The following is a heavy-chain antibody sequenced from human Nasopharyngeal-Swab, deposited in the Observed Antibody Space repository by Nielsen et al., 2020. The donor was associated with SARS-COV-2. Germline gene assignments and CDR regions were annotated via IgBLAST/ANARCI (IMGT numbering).Heavy chain of an antibody. CDR3: AKLGPGYSYGFYYFDY. CDR1: GFTFDDYA. D-gene: IGHD5-18*01. CDR2: ISGDGGST. Sequence: GESLKISCAASGFTFDDYAMHWVRQAPGKGLEWVSLISGDGGSTYYADSVKGRFTISRDNSKNSLYLQTNSLRTEDTALYYCAKLGPGYSYGFYYFDYWGQGTLVTVSS. J-gene: IGHJ4*02. V-gene: IGHV3-43*02.